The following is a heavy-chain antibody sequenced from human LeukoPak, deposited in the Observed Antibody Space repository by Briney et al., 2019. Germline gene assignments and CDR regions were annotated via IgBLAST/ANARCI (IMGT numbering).Heavy chain of an antibody. Sequence: SETLSLTCTVSGGSISSYYWSWIRQPPGKGLEWIGRIYTSGSTNYNPSLKSRVTISVDTSKNQFSLKLSSVTAADTAVYYCAGPDYYGSGTWDYWGQGTLVTVSS. CDR2: IYTSGST. J-gene: IGHJ4*02. CDR3: AGPDYYGSGTWDY. V-gene: IGHV4-4*08. CDR1: GGSISSYY. D-gene: IGHD3-10*01.